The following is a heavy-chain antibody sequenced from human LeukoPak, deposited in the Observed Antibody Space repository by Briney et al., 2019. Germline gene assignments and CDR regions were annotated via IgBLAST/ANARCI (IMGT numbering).Heavy chain of an antibody. J-gene: IGHJ3*02. D-gene: IGHD1-26*01. CDR3: ARDNPYSGSSFVAFDI. V-gene: IGHV3-7*01. CDR1: GFTFSSYW. CDR2: INQDGSEK. Sequence: PGGSLRLSCAASGFTFSSYWMSWVRQAPGKGLEWVANINQDGSEKHYVDSVKGQFSISRDNAKNSLYLQMNSLRAEDTAVYYCARDNPYSGSSFVAFDIWGQGTMVTVSS.